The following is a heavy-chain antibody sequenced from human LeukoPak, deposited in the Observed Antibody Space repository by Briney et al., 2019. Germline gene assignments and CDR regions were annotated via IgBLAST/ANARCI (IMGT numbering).Heavy chain of an antibody. CDR3: VRVSRGSGGYFDY. J-gene: IGHJ4*02. CDR1: GFTFSDYY. D-gene: IGHD3-10*01. Sequence: PGGSLRLSCVASGFTFSDYYMRWIRQAPGKGLEWVSFISSSGGSIYYADSVKGRFTIFRDNAKNSLYLQMNSLRPEDTAVYYCVRVSRGSGGYFDYWGQGTLVTVSS. CDR2: ISSSGGSI. V-gene: IGHV3-11*04.